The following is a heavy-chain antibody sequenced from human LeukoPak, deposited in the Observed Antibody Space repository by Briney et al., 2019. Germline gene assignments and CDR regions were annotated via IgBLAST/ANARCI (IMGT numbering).Heavy chain of an antibody. Sequence: PGGSLRLSCAVSGFTFSSHTVHWVRQAPGKGLEWVALISNDGSRQFYSDSVQGRFTISRDNSKNTLYLQMNSLRAEDTAVYYCARYDSGTGGSDYWGQGTLVTVSS. J-gene: IGHJ4*02. CDR1: GFTFSSHT. D-gene: IGHD3-10*01. CDR2: ISNDGSRQ. V-gene: IGHV3-30*14. CDR3: ARYDSGTGGSDY.